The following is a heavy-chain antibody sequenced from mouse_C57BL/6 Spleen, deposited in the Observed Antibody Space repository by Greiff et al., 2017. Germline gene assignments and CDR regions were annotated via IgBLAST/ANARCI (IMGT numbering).Heavy chain of an antibody. CDR1: GYAFTNYL. D-gene: IGHD1-1*01. CDR2: INPGSGGT. CDR3: ARSGGYYGSSPYYAMDY. Sequence: VQLQQSGAELVRPGTSVKVSCKASGYAFTNYLIEWVKQRPGQGLEWIGVINPGSGGTNYNEKFKGKATLTADKSSSTAYMQLSSLTSEDSAVYFWARSGGYYGSSPYYAMDYWGQGTSVTVSS. V-gene: IGHV1-54*01. J-gene: IGHJ4*01.